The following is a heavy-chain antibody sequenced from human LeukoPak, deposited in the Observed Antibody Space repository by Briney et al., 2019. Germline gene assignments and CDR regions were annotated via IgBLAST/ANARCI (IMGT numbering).Heavy chain of an antibody. CDR1: GGSITSGKW. CDR2: IHHGGTA. Sequence: FEALSLTRPVSGGSITSGKWWTWGRQSPGKGLEWLGEIHHGGTANYNPSLKSRDTISVDKSKNQFSLKLNSVTAADTAVYYCARAPFTIVTLVNKNWFDPWGQGTLVTVSS. V-gene: IGHV4-4*02. D-gene: IGHD2/OR15-2a*01. J-gene: IGHJ5*02. CDR3: ARAPFTIVTLVNKNWFDP.